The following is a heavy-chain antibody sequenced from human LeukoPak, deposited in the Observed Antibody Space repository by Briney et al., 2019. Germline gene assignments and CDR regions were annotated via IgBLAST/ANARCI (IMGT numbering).Heavy chain of an antibody. Sequence: ASVKVSCKASGYTFTSYDINWVRQATGQGLEWRGWMNPNSGNTGYAQKFQGRVTMTRNTSISTAYMELSSLRSEDTAVYYCARTPRGGNSGNFDYWGQGTLVTVSS. CDR3: ARTPRGGNSGNFDY. J-gene: IGHJ4*02. CDR2: MNPNSGNT. CDR1: GYTFTSYD. D-gene: IGHD4-23*01. V-gene: IGHV1-8*01.